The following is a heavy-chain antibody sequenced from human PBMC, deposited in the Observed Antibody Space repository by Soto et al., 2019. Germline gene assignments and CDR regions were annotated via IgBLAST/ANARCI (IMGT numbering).Heavy chain of an antibody. CDR1: GYTFTGYF. CDR2: MNPNSGGT. J-gene: IGHJ4*02. CDR3: ARRYCSGGTCYYDS. Sequence: GASVKVSCKASGYTFTGYFIHWLRQAPGQGLEWVGWMNPNSGGTNYAQKFQGWVTMARGTSISTAYMELTSLNSDDTAVYYCARRYCSGGTCYYDSWGQGTLVTVSS. V-gene: IGHV1-2*04. D-gene: IGHD2-15*01.